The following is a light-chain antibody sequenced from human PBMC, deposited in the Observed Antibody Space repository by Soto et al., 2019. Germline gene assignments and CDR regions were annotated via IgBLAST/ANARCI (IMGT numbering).Light chain of an antibody. CDR1: QSVSSAL. J-gene: IGKJ4*01. V-gene: IGKV3-20*01. CDR3: QQYESSPLT. CDR2: RAS. Sequence: EIVLTQSPDTLSLSPGERATISCRASQSVSSALLAWYQQKPGQAPRLLIYRASTRATGIPDRFTGSGSGTDFTLTISRLEPEDFAVYYCQQYESSPLTFGGGTKVAIK.